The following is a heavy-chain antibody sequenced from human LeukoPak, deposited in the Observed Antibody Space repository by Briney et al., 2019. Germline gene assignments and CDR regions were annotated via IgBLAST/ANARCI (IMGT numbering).Heavy chain of an antibody. CDR2: INHTGTT. J-gene: IGHJ6*03. CDR3: ARGAADWNTYYYYIDV. V-gene: IGHV4-34*01. Sequence: SESLSLTYAVYGESFTTYYWNWIRQSPGKGLEWIGEINHTGTTNYNPSLKGRFTISVDTSKNQFSLKVSSVTAADTGVYFCARGAADWNTYYYYIDVWGKGTTVTVSS. CDR1: GESFTTYY. D-gene: IGHD1/OR15-1a*01.